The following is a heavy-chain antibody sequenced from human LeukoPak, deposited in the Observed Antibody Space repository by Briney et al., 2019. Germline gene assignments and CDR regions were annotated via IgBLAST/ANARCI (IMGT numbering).Heavy chain of an antibody. CDR1: GGSISSGDYY. D-gene: IGHD3-22*01. CDR3: AREGGSGYYYFDY. CDR2: IYYSGST. Sequence: SETQSLTCTVSGGSISSGDYYRSWIRQPPGKGLEWIGYIYYSGSTYYNPSLKSRVTISVDTSKNQFSLKLSSVTAADTAVYYCAREGGSGYYYFDYWGQGTLVTVSS. J-gene: IGHJ4*02. V-gene: IGHV4-30-4*01.